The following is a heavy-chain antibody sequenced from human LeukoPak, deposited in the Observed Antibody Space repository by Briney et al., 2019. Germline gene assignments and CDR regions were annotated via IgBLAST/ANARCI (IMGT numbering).Heavy chain of an antibody. D-gene: IGHD2-2*01. J-gene: IGHJ4*02. V-gene: IGHV1-46*01. CDR2: INPSGGST. CDR3: ARLVPPALGYFYFDF. CDR1: GYTFTSYY. Sequence: GASVKVSCKASGYTFTSYYMHWVRQAPGQGLEWMGIINPSGGSTSYAQKFQGRVTMTRDTSTSTVYMELSSLRSEDTALYYCARLVPPALGYFYFDFWGQGTLVPVSS.